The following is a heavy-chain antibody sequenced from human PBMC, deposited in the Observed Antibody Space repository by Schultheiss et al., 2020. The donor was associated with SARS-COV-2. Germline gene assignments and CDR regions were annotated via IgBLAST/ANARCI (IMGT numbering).Heavy chain of an antibody. J-gene: IGHJ6*02. CDR3: ARQAESYDFWSGYYKYYYYYGMDV. CDR1: GGSISSYY. V-gene: IGHV4-34*01. CDR2: INHSGST. Sequence: SETLSLTCTVSGGSISSYYWSWIRQPPGKGLEWIGEINHSGSTNYNPSLKSRVTISVDTSKNQFSLKLSSVTAADTAVYYCARQAESYDFWSGYYKYYYYYGMDVWGQGTTVTVSS. D-gene: IGHD3-3*01.